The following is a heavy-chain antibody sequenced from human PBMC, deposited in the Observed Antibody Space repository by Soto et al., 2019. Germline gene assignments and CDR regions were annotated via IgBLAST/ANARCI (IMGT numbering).Heavy chain of an antibody. CDR2: IWYDGSNK. D-gene: IGHD6-19*01. J-gene: IGHJ6*04. Sequence: QVQLVESGGGVAQPGRSLRLSCTVSGFTFSGHAMHWVRQAPGKGPEWVTKIWYDGSNKYYSESVKGRFTISRDNSKNTLYLQMNSLRVEDTAVYYCARDGQGLAPYALDVWGEGTSVTVSS. CDR1: GFTFSGHA. V-gene: IGHV3-33*01. CDR3: ARDGQGLAPYALDV.